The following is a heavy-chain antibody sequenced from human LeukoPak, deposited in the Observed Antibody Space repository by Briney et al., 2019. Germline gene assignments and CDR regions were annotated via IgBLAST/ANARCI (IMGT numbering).Heavy chain of an antibody. CDR1: GFTFSSYA. D-gene: IGHD3-3*01. Sequence: GGSLRLSCAASGFTFSSYAMSWVRQAPGKGLEWVSAISGSGGSTYYADSVKGRFTISRDNSKNTLYLQMNSLRAEDTAVYYCAKGGVLRFLEWLSQGYFDYWGQGTLVTVSS. CDR3: AKGGVLRFLEWLSQGYFDY. V-gene: IGHV3-23*01. CDR2: ISGSGGST. J-gene: IGHJ4*02.